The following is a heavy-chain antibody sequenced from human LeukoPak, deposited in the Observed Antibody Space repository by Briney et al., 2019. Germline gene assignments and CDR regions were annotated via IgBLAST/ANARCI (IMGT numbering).Heavy chain of an antibody. CDR1: GFTFSRHA. V-gene: IGHV3-23*01. CDR3: AKGSSPFDY. CDR2: ISANGGGT. J-gene: IGHJ4*02. D-gene: IGHD6-13*01. Sequence: PGRSLRLSCAASGFTFSRHAMHWVRQAPGKGLEWVSAISANGGGTYYADSVKGRFTISRDNSKNTLYLQMNSLRAEDTAVYYCAKGSSPFDYWGQGTLVTVSS.